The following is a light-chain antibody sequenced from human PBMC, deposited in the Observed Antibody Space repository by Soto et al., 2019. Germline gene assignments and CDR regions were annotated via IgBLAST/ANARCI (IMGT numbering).Light chain of an antibody. Sequence: EIVLAQSPATLSLSPGERATLSCRASQSVSIYLAWYQQKPGQAPRLLIHGATTRATGIPARFSGSGSGTEFTLTISSLQSEDFAVYYCQQYNNWPRTFGQGTKVDIK. V-gene: IGKV3-15*01. CDR1: QSVSIY. CDR2: GAT. J-gene: IGKJ1*01. CDR3: QQYNNWPRT.